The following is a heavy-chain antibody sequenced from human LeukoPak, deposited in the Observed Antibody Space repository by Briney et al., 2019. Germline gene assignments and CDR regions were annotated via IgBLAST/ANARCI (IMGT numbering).Heavy chain of an antibody. CDR1: GYTFTSYG. CDR3: ARDAIPYSSSSRYYYYMDV. J-gene: IGHJ6*03. CDR2: ISAYNGNT. V-gene: IGHV1-18*01. D-gene: IGHD6-6*01. Sequence: GASVKVSCKASGYTFTSYGISWVRQAPGQGLEWMGWISAYNGNTNYAQKLQGRVTMTTDTSTSTAYMELRSLRSDDTAVYYCARDAIPYSSSSRYYYYMDVWGKGTTVTVSS.